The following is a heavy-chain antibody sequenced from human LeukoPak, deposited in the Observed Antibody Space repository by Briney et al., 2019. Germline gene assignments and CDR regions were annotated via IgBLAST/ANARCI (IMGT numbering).Heavy chain of an antibody. V-gene: IGHV1-18*01. D-gene: IGHD3-22*01. CDR1: GYTFTSYG. CDR3: ARASMIVVSDAFDI. CDR2: ISAYNGNT. Sequence: GASVKVSCKASGYTFTSYGISWVRQAPGQGLEWMGWISAYNGNTNYVQRLQGRVTMTTDTSTSTAYMELGSLRSDDTAVYYCARASMIVVSDAFDIRGQGTMVTVSS. J-gene: IGHJ3*02.